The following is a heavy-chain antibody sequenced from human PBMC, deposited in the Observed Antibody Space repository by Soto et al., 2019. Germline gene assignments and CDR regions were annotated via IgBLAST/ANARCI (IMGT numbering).Heavy chain of an antibody. Sequence: GGSLRLSCSASGFTFSDARVAWVRQAPGKGLEWVGRIRGNSERGTTDYAAPVKGRFTISRDNSKNILYLQMNSVKTEDTGVYYCSTEYQPRTYYFDYWGQGTLVTVSS. CDR2: IRGNSERGTT. D-gene: IGHD2-2*01. V-gene: IGHV3-15*05. CDR1: GFTFSDAR. J-gene: IGHJ4*02. CDR3: STEYQPRTYYFDY.